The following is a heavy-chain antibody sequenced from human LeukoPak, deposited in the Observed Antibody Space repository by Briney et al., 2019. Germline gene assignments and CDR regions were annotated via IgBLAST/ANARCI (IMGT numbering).Heavy chain of an antibody. Sequence: GGSLRLSCAASGFTFSSYAMSWVRQAPGKGLVWVSAISGSGGGTYYADSVKGRFTISRDNSKNTLYLQMNSLGAEDTAVYYCAKDARATFLQYYFDFWGQGTLVTVSS. D-gene: IGHD2/OR15-2a*01. V-gene: IGHV3-23*01. CDR1: GFTFSSYA. J-gene: IGHJ4*02. CDR3: AKDARATFLQYYFDF. CDR2: ISGSGGGT.